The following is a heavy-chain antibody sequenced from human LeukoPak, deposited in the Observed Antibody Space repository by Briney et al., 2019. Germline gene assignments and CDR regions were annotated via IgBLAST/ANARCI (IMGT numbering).Heavy chain of an antibody. CDR3: AKDGYCSSTSCYGGFDY. CDR2: ISWNSGSI. CDR1: GFTFDDYA. D-gene: IGHD2-2*01. V-gene: IGHV3-9*01. Sequence: GRSLRLSCAASGFTFDDYAMHWVRQAPGKGLEWVSGISWNSGSIGYADSVKGRFTISRDNAKNSLYPQMNSLRAEDTALYYCAKDGYCSSTSCYGGFDYWGQGTLVTVSS. J-gene: IGHJ4*02.